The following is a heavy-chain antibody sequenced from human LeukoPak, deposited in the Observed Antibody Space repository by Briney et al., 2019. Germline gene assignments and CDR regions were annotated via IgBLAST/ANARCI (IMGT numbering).Heavy chain of an antibody. CDR2: MNPNSGNT. Sequence: ASVKVSCKASGYTFSTYDLIWVRQATGQGLEWMGWMNPNSGNTGYAQKFQGRVTMTRNTSISTAYMELSSLRSEDTAVYYCARAIFGVAWFDPWGQGTLVTVFS. J-gene: IGHJ5*02. CDR1: GYTFSTYD. D-gene: IGHD3-3*02. V-gene: IGHV1-8*01. CDR3: ARAIFGVAWFDP.